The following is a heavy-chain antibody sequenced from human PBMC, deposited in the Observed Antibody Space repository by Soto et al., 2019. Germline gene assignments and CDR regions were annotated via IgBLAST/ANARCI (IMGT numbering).Heavy chain of an antibody. CDR1: GYTFTSYG. J-gene: IGHJ4*02. D-gene: IGHD7-27*01. Sequence: QVQLVQSGAEVKKPGASVKVSCKASGYTFTSYGISWVRQAPGQGLEWMGWISAYNGNTNYAQKLQGRVTMTTDPSTSTAYMAVRSLRSDDTALYSYERDSTGDAFDYWGQGSLFTVSS. CDR3: ERDSTGDAFDY. V-gene: IGHV1-18*01. CDR2: ISAYNGNT.